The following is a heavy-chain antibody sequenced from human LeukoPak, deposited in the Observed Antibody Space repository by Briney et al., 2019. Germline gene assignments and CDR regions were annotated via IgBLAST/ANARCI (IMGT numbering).Heavy chain of an antibody. CDR1: GFTFNSDA. J-gene: IGHJ4*02. V-gene: IGHV3-23*01. CDR3: AKVYLSQSPFDY. D-gene: IGHD2-21*01. CDR2: ISGSGGST. Sequence: GGSLRLSCTASGFTFNSDAMNWVRQAPGKGLEWVATISGSGGSTYYTDSVKGRFTISRDNFKNMVLLQMNSLRAEDTAVYYCAKVYLSQSPFDYWGQGTLVTVSS.